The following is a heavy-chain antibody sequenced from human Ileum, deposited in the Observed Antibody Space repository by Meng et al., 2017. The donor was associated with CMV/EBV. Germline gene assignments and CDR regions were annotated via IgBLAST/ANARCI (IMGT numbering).Heavy chain of an antibody. D-gene: IGHD2-21*01. Sequence: VHGASLSRSTYCWSWFRQSPGKGLEWIATVYFSGRATYNPSLKSRLSTSLDTSENQFSLKLTSVTAADTAVYHCARAVRGDSTFDFWGQGTLVTVSS. V-gene: IGHV4-61*01. J-gene: IGHJ4*02. CDR3: ARAVRGDSTFDF. CDR1: GASLSRSTYC. CDR2: VYFSGRA.